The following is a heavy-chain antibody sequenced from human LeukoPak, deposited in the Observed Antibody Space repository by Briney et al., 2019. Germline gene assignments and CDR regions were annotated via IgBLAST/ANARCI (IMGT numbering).Heavy chain of an antibody. V-gene: IGHV4-39*07. CDR2: IYYSGST. J-gene: IGHJ5*02. Sequence: PSETLSLTCTVSGGSISSSSYYWGWIRQPPGKGLEWIGSIYYSGSTNYNPSLKSRVTISVDTSKNQFSLKLSSVTAADTAVYYCARDGSPGMIVVADYIWFDPWGQGTLVTVSS. D-gene: IGHD3-22*01. CDR1: GGSISSSSYY. CDR3: ARDGSPGMIVVADYIWFDP.